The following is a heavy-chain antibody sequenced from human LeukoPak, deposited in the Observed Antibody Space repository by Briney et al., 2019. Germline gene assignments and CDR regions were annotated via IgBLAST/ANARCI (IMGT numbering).Heavy chain of an antibody. CDR2: INPNSGGT. CDR3: ARGRIAAAGTPDY. CDR1: GYTFTGYY. V-gene: IGHV1-2*02. J-gene: IGHJ4*02. D-gene: IGHD6-13*01. Sequence: ASVKVSCKASGYTFTGYYMHWVRRAPGQGLEWMGWINPNSGGTNYAQKFQGRVTMTRDTSISTAYMELSRLRSDDTAVYYCARGRIAAAGTPDYWGQGTLVTVSS.